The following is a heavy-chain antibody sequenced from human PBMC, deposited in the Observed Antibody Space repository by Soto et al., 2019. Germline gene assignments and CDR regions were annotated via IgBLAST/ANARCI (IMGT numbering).Heavy chain of an antibody. V-gene: IGHV1-18*01. CDR2: INTYNGDT. Sequence: HVQLVQSGDEVMKPGASVKVSCKASGYIFSSFGISWVRQVPGQGLEWMGWINTYNGDTNYAQKFQGRVTMTTDTYTSTAYMELRSLISDDTAVYYCAGGYCSVASCPLEFWGQGTLVTVSS. J-gene: IGHJ4*02. D-gene: IGHD2-15*01. CDR3: AGGYCSVASCPLEF. CDR1: GYIFSSFG.